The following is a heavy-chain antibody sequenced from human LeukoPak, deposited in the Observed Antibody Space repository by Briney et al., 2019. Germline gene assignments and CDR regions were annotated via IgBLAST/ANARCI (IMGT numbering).Heavy chain of an antibody. CDR3: AKDLIGEVLLWFGEFDP. J-gene: IGHJ5*02. Sequence: PGGSLRLSCAASGFTFSSYAMSWVRQAPGKGLEWVSAISGSGGSTYYADSVKGRFTISRDNSKNTLYLQMNSLRAEDTAVYYCAKDLIGEVLLWFGEFDPWGRGTLVTVSS. CDR2: ISGSGGST. D-gene: IGHD3-10*01. CDR1: GFTFSSYA. V-gene: IGHV3-23*01.